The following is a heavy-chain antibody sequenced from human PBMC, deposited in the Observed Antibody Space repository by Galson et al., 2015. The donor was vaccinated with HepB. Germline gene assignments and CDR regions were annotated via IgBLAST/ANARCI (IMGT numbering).Heavy chain of an antibody. V-gene: IGHV3-74*01. CDR3: ARGGTILFHH. J-gene: IGHJ4*02. CDR2: ISGDGSST. CDR1: GFPFSNYW. Sequence: SLRLSCAASGFPFSNYWMHWVRQAPGKGLVWASRISGDGSSTTYVDSVKGRFTISRDSAKNTLYLQMNSLRGEDTAVYFCARGGTILFHHWGQGTLVTVSS.